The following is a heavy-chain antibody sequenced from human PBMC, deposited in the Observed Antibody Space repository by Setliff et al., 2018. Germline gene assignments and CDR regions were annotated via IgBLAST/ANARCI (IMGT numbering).Heavy chain of an antibody. V-gene: IGHV3-30*01. CDR2: ISYDGINK. J-gene: IGHJ4*02. CDR3: STKAVPGT. Sequence: GGSLRLSCAASGFTFNSYAMHWVRQAPGKGLEWLAVISYDGINKYYADSVRGRFTISRDNSKNTLFLQMNSLRTDDTAVFYCSTKAVPGTGGQGTLVTVSS. D-gene: IGHD6-19*01. CDR1: GFTFNSYA.